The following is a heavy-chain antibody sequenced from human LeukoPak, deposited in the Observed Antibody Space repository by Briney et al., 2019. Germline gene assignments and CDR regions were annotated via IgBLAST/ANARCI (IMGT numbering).Heavy chain of an antibody. V-gene: IGHV3-30*18. CDR3: AKDVGYCSGGSCYWFDS. CDR2: ISYDGSNK. Sequence: GGSLRLSCAASGFTFSSYGMHWVRQAPGKGLEWVAVISYDGSNKYYADSVKGRFTISRDNSKSMVYLQMNSLRVEDTAVYHCAKDVGYCSGGSCYWFDSWGQGTLVTVSS. CDR1: GFTFSSYG. D-gene: IGHD2-15*01. J-gene: IGHJ5*01.